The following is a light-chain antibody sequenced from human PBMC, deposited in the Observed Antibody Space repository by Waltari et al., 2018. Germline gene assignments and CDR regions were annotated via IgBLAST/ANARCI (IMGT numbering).Light chain of an antibody. V-gene: IGLV3-19*01. J-gene: IGLJ2*01. Sequence: SSELTQDPAVSVALGQTVTTTCPGNGLRSYYASWYQQRPGQAPILIMYDKNNRPSGVPDRFSGSNSDNTASLTITGAQAEDEASYYCHSRDASGVGGSFGGGTKLTVL. CDR3: HSRDASGVGGS. CDR2: DKN. CDR1: GLRSYY.